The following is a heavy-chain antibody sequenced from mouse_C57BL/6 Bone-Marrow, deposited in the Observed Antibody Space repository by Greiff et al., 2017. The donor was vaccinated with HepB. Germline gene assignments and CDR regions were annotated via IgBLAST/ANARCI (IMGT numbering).Heavy chain of an antibody. CDR3: ARGYYGSSPYWYFDV. V-gene: IGHV5-17*01. CDR1: GFTFSDYG. D-gene: IGHD1-1*01. Sequence: EVKLVESGGGLVKPGGSLKLSCAASGFTFSDYGMHWVRQAPEKGLEWVAYISSGSSTIYYADTVKGRFTISRDNAKNTLFLQMTSLGSEDTAMYYCARGYYGSSPYWYFDVWGTGTTVTVSS. CDR2: ISSGSSTI. J-gene: IGHJ1*03.